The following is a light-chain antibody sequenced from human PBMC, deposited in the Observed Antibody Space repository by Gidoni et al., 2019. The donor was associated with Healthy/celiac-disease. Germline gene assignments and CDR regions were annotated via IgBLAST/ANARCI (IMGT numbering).Light chain of an antibody. V-gene: IGKV3-11*01. CDR3: QHRSNWLT. CDR2: DAS. CDR1: QSVSSY. Sequence: EIVFIQSPATLSLSPGERATLSCRASQSVSSYLAWYQQKPSQAPRLLIYDASNRATGIPARFSGSGSGTDFTLTISSQEPDDFAVYYCQHRSNWLTFGGGTKVEIK. J-gene: IGKJ4*01.